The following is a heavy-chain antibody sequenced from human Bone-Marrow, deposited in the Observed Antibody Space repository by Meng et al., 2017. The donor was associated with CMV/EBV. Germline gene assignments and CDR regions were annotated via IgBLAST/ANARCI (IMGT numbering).Heavy chain of an antibody. V-gene: IGHV1-2*06. Sequence: QVRLVQSGGEVKKPGASVKVSCKASGYTFTSYGISWVRQAPGQGLEWMGRINPKSAGTDYVEKFQGRVTMTRDTSNTIVYMELSRLTADDTAVYYCTRTWIDSFTPDFDYWGQGSLVTVSS. CDR3: TRTWIDSFTPDFDY. J-gene: IGHJ4*02. CDR2: INPKSAGT. D-gene: IGHD2-2*03. CDR1: GYTFTSYG.